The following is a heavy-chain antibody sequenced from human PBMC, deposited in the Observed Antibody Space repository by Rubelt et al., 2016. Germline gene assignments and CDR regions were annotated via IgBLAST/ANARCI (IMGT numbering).Heavy chain of an antibody. CDR1: GYTFTGYY. CDR3: ARGNSGYDYGLDY. CDR2: INPNSGGT. D-gene: IGHD5-12*01. J-gene: IGHJ4*02. V-gene: IGHV1-2*02. Sequence: QVQLVQSGAEVKKPGASVKVSCKASGYTFTGYYMHWVRQAPGQGLEWMGWINPNSGGTNYAQKLQGRATMTRDTSVSTAYMELSRLTSDDTAVYYCARGNSGYDYGLDYWGQGTLVTVSS.